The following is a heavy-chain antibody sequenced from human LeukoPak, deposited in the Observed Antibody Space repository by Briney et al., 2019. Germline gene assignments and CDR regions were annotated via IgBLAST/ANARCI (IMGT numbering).Heavy chain of an antibody. CDR2: ILYNGNT. V-gene: IGHV4-59*08. CDR3: ARLGGYCTNGVCPNWFDP. Sequence: TSETLSLTCTVSGGSISSYYWGWIRQPPGKGLEFIGYILYNGNTNYNPSLESRVTISVDTSKNHFSLKLSSVTAADTAVYYCARLGGYCTNGVCPNWFDPWGQGTLVTVSS. D-gene: IGHD2-8*01. J-gene: IGHJ5*02. CDR1: GGSISSYY.